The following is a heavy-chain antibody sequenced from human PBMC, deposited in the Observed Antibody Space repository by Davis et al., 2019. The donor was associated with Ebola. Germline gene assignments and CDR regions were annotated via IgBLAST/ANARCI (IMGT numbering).Heavy chain of an antibody. CDR2: INAGNGNT. Sequence: AASVKVSCKASGYTFTSYAMHWVRQAPGQRLEWMGWINAGNGNTKYSQKFQGRVTITRDASASTAYMELSSLRSEDTAVYYCARGSEGDSTYYYYYGMDVWGQGTTVTVSS. D-gene: IGHD2-21*02. CDR3: ARGSEGDSTYYYYYGMDV. CDR1: GYTFTSYA. V-gene: IGHV1-3*01. J-gene: IGHJ6*02.